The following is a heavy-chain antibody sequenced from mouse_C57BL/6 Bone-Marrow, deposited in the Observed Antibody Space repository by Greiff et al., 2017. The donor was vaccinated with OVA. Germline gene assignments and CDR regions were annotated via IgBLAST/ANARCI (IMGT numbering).Heavy chain of an antibody. CDR3: TTSEAIYYDYDRFAY. V-gene: IGHV14-4*01. J-gene: IGHJ3*01. CDR1: GFNIKDDY. Sequence: VQLQQSGAELVRPGASVKLSCTASGFNIKDDYMHWVKQRPDQGLEWIGWIDPENGDTEYASKFQGKATITVDTSSNTAYLQLSSLTSEDTAVYYCTTSEAIYYDYDRFAYWGQGTLVTVSA. D-gene: IGHD2-4*01. CDR2: IDPENGDT.